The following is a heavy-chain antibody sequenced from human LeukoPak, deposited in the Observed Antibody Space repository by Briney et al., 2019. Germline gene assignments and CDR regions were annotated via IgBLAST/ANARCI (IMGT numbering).Heavy chain of an antibody. CDR3: ARAGDVGTVDY. D-gene: IGHD1-14*01. V-gene: IGHV3-7*01. J-gene: IGHJ4*02. CDR2: INEDGSEG. Sequence: GRSLRLSCAASGFSFSNAWMSWVRQAPGKGLEWVANINEDGSEGYYVDSVKGRFTISRDNAKNSLYLQMNSLRAEDTAVYYCARAGDVGTVDYWGQGTLVTVSS. CDR1: GFSFSNAW.